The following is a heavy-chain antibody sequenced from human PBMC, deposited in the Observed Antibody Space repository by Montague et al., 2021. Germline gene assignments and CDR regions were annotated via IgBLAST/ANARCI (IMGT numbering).Heavy chain of an antibody. CDR2: VYNRGNT. CDR1: GDSISSYEYY. V-gene: IGHV4-4*07. Sequence: SETLSLTCSVSGDSISSYEYYWTWIRQPPGRGLEWIGRVYNRGNTNTNPSLRSRLTLSVDTSRNHFSLTLTSVTAADTAVYFCARDSPVVYPWVGEHKGAFDIWGQGTMVTVSS. CDR3: ARDSPVVYPWVGEHKGAFDI. D-gene: IGHD3-10*01. J-gene: IGHJ3*02.